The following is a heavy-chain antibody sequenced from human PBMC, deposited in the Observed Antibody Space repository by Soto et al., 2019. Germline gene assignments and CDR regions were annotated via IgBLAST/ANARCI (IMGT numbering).Heavy chain of an antibody. Sequence: GASVKVSCKASGYTFTSYAMHWVRQAPGQRLEWMGWINAGNGNTKYSQKFQGRVTITRDTSASTAYMELSSLRSEDTAVYYCARIGRASIAARPTYSKTIHYYYMDVWGKGTTVTVSS. D-gene: IGHD6-6*01. V-gene: IGHV1-3*01. J-gene: IGHJ6*03. CDR2: INAGNGNT. CDR3: ARIGRASIAARPTYSKTIHYYYMDV. CDR1: GYTFTSYA.